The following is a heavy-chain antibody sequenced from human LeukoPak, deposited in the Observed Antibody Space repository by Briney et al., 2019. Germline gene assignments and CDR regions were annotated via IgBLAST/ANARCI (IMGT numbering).Heavy chain of an antibody. Sequence: GGSLRLSCAASGFTFSSYSMNWVRQAPGKGLEWVSSISSSSSYIYYADSVKGRFTISRDNAENSLYLQMNSLRAEDTAVYYCGTRQWELSHYYYYYMDVWGKGTTVTVSS. J-gene: IGHJ6*03. V-gene: IGHV3-21*01. CDR1: GFTFSSYS. CDR2: ISSSSSYI. D-gene: IGHD1-26*01. CDR3: GTRQWELSHYYYYYMDV.